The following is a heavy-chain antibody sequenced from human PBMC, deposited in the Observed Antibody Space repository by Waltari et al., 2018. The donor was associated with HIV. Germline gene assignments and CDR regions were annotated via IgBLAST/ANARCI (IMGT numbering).Heavy chain of an antibody. D-gene: IGHD1-26*01. CDR3: ARKEVGATLKNAFDI. CDR1: GESFSGYY. CDR2: INQSVST. Sequence: QVQLQQWGAGLLKPSETLSLTCAVYGESFSGYYWSRIRQPPGKGLAWLGEINQSVSTNYTPSLTSRVSISVDSSKMHLSLKFYSVTAADTAVYYCARKEVGATLKNAFDIWGPGTMVTASS. V-gene: IGHV4-34*01. J-gene: IGHJ3*02.